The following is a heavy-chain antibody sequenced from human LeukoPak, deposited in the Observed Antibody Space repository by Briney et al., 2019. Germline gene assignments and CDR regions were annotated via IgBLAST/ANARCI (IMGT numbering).Heavy chain of an antibody. J-gene: IGHJ4*02. D-gene: IGHD3-9*01. Sequence: SGPTLVKPTQTLTLTCTFSGFSLSTSGVGVGWIRQPPGKALEWLALIYWNDDKRYSPSLKSRLTITKDTSKNQVVLTMTNMDPVDTATYYCAHIKPPGYYKGGGANFDYWGQGTLVTVSS. CDR1: GFSLSTSGVG. V-gene: IGHV2-5*01. CDR2: IYWNDDK. CDR3: AHIKPPGYYKGGGANFDY.